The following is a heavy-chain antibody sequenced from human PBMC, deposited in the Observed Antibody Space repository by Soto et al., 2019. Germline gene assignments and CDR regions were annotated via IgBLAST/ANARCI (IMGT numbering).Heavy chain of an antibody. Sequence: GGSLRLSCAASGFTFSDYYMSWVRQAPGKGLEWVSYITSSGSSIYYADSVKGRFTISRDNAKNSLYLQMNSLRAEDTAVYYCARDKGQLVPADGYWGQGTLVTV. CDR2: ITSSGSSI. D-gene: IGHD6-6*01. V-gene: IGHV3-11*01. CDR1: GFTFSDYY. CDR3: ARDKGQLVPADGY. J-gene: IGHJ4*02.